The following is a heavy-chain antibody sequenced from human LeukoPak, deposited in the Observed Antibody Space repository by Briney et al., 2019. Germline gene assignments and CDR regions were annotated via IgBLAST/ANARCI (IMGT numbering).Heavy chain of an antibody. V-gene: IGHV3-7*05. Sequence: PTGGSLRLSCAASGFTFRSYWMSWVRQAPGKGLEWVANIIQDGSEKYYVDSVKGRFTISRDNAKKSLYLQMNSLRADDTAVYYCARAFRLNYFDPWGQGTLVTVSS. CDR1: GFTFRSYW. D-gene: IGHD1-7*01. J-gene: IGHJ5*02. CDR3: ARAFRLNYFDP. CDR2: IIQDGSEK.